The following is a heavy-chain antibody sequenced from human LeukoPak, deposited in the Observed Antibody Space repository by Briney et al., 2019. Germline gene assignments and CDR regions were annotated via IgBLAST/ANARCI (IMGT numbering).Heavy chain of an antibody. J-gene: IGHJ2*01. CDR2: ISYDGSSE. CDR1: GFTFSSYG. Sequence: GGSLRLSCAASGFTFSSYGIHWVRQAPGKGLEWVAVISYDGSSEYYADSVKGRFTISRDNSKNTLYLQMSSLRAEDTAVYYCAKPLHYYDSSGYPDWYFDLWGRGPLVTVSS. V-gene: IGHV3-30*18. D-gene: IGHD3-22*01. CDR3: AKPLHYYDSSGYPDWYFDL.